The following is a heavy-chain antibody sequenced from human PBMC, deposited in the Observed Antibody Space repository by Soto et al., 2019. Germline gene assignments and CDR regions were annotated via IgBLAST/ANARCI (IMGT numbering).Heavy chain of an antibody. J-gene: IGHJ4*02. V-gene: IGHV4-59*01. CDR3: ARGTYDFDY. CDR2: MYHSGST. Sequence: WIRQPPRRGLEWIGYMYHSGSTNYNPSLKSRVTISIDTSKNQFSLRLSSVTAADSAVYYRARGTYDFDYWGQGPLVTVSS.